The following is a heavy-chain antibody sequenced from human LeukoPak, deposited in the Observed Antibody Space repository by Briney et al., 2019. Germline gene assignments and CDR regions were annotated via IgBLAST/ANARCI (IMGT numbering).Heavy chain of an antibody. V-gene: IGHV4-38-2*01. J-gene: IGHJ5*02. CDR1: GYSISSGYY. Sequence: SETLSLTCAVSGYSISSGYYWGWIRQPPGKGPEWIGSIYHSGNTYYNPSLKSRVTISVDTSKNQFSLKLSSVTAADTAVYYCARHFPTGWFDPWGQGTLVTVSS. CDR2: IYHSGNT. D-gene: IGHD3-3*02. CDR3: ARHFPTGWFDP.